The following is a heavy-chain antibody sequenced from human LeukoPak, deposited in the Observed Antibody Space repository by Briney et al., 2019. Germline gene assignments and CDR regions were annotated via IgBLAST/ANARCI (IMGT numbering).Heavy chain of an antibody. D-gene: IGHD6-13*01. CDR1: GYIFTGYS. V-gene: IGHV1-2*02. Sequence: ASVKVSCKASGYIFTGYSIHWVRQAPGQGLEWMGCINSNSGGTNYAKKFRGRVTMTRDTSIRTAYMELSSLRAEDTAVYYCAREGIAAAGTGYDYWGQGTLVTVSS. CDR2: INSNSGGT. J-gene: IGHJ4*02. CDR3: AREGIAAAGTGYDY.